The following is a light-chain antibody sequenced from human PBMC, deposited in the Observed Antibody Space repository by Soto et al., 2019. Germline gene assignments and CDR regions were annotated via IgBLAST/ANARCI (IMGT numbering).Light chain of an antibody. CDR3: QQYNSYLIT. Sequence: EIVLTQSPGTLSLSPGEGATLSCRASQSVSSNLAWYQQKPGQAPRLLIYGASTRATGIPARFSGSGSGTEFTLTISSLQPDDFATYYCQQYNSYLITFGQGTRLEIK. V-gene: IGKV3-15*01. CDR2: GAS. CDR1: QSVSSN. J-gene: IGKJ5*01.